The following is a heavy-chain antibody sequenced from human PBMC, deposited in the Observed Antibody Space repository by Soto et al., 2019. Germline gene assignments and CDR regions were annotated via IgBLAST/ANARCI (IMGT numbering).Heavy chain of an antibody. Sequence: QVQLVQSGAEVKKPGASVKVSCKASGYTFTSYGTIWVRQAPGKELEWMGWISAYHGNTNYAQKLQGRVTMTADTSTSTAYMELRSLRSHDTAVYYCARDAPPEDYWGQGTLVTVSS. V-gene: IGHV1-18*01. CDR1: GYTFTSYG. CDR3: ARDAPPEDY. J-gene: IGHJ4*02. CDR2: ISAYHGNT.